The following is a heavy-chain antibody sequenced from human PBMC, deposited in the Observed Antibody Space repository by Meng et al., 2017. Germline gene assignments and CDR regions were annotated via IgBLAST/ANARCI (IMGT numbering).Heavy chain of an antibody. D-gene: IGHD6-13*01. Sequence: QGQLSQSGAEVTKPGSSVKVSCKASGGTFSSYAISWVRQAPGQGFEWMGGIIPIFGTANYAQKFQGRVTITADESTSTDYMELSSLRSEDTAVYYCARRLSSSWGPYFDYWGQGTLVTASS. CDR2: IIPIFGTA. J-gene: IGHJ4*02. CDR3: ARRLSSSWGPYFDY. CDR1: GGTFSSYA. V-gene: IGHV1-69*19.